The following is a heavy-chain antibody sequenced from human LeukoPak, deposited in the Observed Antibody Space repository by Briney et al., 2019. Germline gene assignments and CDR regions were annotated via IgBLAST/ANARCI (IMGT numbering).Heavy chain of an antibody. CDR3: ARDIIAVAGTYYYYYMDV. CDR2: INPNSGGT. CDR1: GYTFTGYH. Sequence: EASVKVSCKASGYTFTGYHLYWVRQAPGQGLEWLGWINPNSGGTNYAQKFQGRVTMTRDTSISTAYMELSRLRSDDTAAYYCARDIIAVAGTYYYYYMDVWGKGTTVTISS. D-gene: IGHD6-19*01. J-gene: IGHJ6*03. V-gene: IGHV1-2*02.